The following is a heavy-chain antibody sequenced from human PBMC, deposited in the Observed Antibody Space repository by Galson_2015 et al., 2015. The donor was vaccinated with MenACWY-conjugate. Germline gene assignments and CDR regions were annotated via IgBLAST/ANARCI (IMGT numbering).Heavy chain of an antibody. CDR3: ASGWYASGWFDP. V-gene: IGHV6-1*01. J-gene: IGHJ5*02. Sequence: CAISGDSVSSNSAAWNWIRQSPSRGLEWLGRTYYRSKWYNDYAVSVKSRITINPDTSKNQFSLQLNSVTPEDTAVYYCASGWYASGWFDPWGQGTLVTVSS. CDR2: TYYRSKWYN. D-gene: IGHD6-19*01. CDR1: GDSVSSNSAA.